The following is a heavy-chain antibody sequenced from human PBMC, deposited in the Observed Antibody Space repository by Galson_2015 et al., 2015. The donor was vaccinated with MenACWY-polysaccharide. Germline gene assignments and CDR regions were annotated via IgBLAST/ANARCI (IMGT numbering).Heavy chain of an antibody. CDR3: ARHPDYYTGDYFDY. D-gene: IGHD1-26*01. Sequence: SLRLSCAASGFTVSSNYMSWVRQAPGKGLEWVSVIYSGGSTYYADSVKGRFTISRDNSKNTLYLQMNSLRAEDTAVYYCARHPDYYTGDYFDYWGQGTLVTVSS. CDR2: IYSGGST. V-gene: IGHV3-66*04. CDR1: GFTVSSNY. J-gene: IGHJ4*02.